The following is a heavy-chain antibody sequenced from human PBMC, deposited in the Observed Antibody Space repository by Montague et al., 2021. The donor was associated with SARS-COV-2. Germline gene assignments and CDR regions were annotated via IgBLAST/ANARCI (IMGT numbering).Heavy chain of an antibody. V-gene: IGHV4-59*01. CDR2: AYYVPST. CDR3: ARTWRFGQSYGLDI. J-gene: IGHJ3*02. Sequence: ETLSLTCSVSGDSISSYYYNWIRQTPGKGLEWIGYAYYVPSTNXANTNSNPSLKRRVTISLDTSENQFSLKLSSVTAADTAVYYCARTWRFGQSYGLDIWGHGTMVTVSS. CDR1: GDSISSYY. D-gene: IGHD3-16*01.